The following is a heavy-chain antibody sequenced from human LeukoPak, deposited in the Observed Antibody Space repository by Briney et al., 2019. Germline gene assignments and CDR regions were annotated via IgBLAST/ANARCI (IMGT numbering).Heavy chain of an antibody. CDR1: GFTFSSYA. CDR2: LSDSGGST. Sequence: GGSLRLSCAASGFTFSSYAMSWVRQAPGKGLEWVSALSDSGGSTYYADSVKGRFTISRDNSKNTLYLQMNSLRAEDTAVYYCAKLFYGSGDAGFDYWGQGTLVTVSS. V-gene: IGHV3-23*01. J-gene: IGHJ4*02. D-gene: IGHD3-10*01. CDR3: AKLFYGSGDAGFDY.